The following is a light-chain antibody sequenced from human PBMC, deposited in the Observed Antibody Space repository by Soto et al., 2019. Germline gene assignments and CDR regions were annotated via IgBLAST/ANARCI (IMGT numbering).Light chain of an antibody. Sequence: QSALTQPASVSGSPGQSITIXCTGTSSDVGSYXLVSWYQQHPGKAPKLMIYEGSKRPSGVSNRFSGSKSGNTASLTISGLQAEDEADYYCCSYAGSSTLYVFGTGTKLTVL. CDR1: SSDVGSYXL. J-gene: IGLJ1*01. CDR3: CSYAGSSTLYV. V-gene: IGLV2-23*03. CDR2: EGS.